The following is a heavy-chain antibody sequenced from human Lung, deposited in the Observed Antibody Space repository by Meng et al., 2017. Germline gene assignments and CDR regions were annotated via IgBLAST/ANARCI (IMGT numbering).Heavy chain of an antibody. Sequence: VQLVELGGGLVKPGGSLRLSCEGSGFTFSNAYMTWVRQVPGKRLEWVGRIKSKPDGETIDYAAPVKGRFTISRDDSKNTVYLQMNSLKTEDTAVYYCSGHIDYWGQGTLVTVSS. D-gene: IGHD5-12*01. J-gene: IGHJ4*02. V-gene: IGHV3-15*01. CDR2: IKSKPDGETI. CDR3: SGHIDY. CDR1: GFTFSNAY.